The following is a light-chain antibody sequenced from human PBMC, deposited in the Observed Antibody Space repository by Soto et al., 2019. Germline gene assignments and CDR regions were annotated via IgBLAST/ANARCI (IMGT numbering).Light chain of an antibody. V-gene: IGLV1-44*01. Sequence: QSVLTQPPSASGTPGQRVTISCSGSRSNIGSNTVNWYQHLPGTAPKLLIYLGDQRASGVSDRFSGSKSGTSASLAINGLRSDDEAEYYCAAWDDNLNEYVFGSGTKLTVL. CDR3: AAWDDNLNEYV. CDR2: LGD. J-gene: IGLJ1*01. CDR1: RSNIGSNT.